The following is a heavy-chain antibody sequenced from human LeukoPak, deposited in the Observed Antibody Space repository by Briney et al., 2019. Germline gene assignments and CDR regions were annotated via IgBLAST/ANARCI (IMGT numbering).Heavy chain of an antibody. Sequence: PGGSLRLSCAASGFTFSSYWMHWVRQAPGKGLVWVSRINSDGTSTSYADSVKGRFTISRDNAKNTLYLQMSSLRAEDTAVYYCAKGGTTLSDYWGQGTLVTVSS. V-gene: IGHV3-74*01. J-gene: IGHJ4*02. D-gene: IGHD1-7*01. CDR2: INSDGTST. CDR3: AKGGTTLSDY. CDR1: GFTFSSYW.